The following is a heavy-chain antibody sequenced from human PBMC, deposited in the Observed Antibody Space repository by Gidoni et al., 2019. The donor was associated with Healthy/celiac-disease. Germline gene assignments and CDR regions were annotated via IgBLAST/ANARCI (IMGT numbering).Heavy chain of an antibody. Sequence: EVQLLESGGGLVQPGGSLRLSCAASGFTFSSYAMSWVRQAPGKGLEWVSAISGSGGSTYYADSVKGRFTISRDNSKNTLYLQMNSLRAEDTAVYYCAKDRYLGKIVGATRAYYFDYWGQGTLVTVSS. J-gene: IGHJ4*02. V-gene: IGHV3-23*01. D-gene: IGHD1-26*01. CDR3: AKDRYLGKIVGATRAYYFDY. CDR1: GFTFSSYA. CDR2: ISGSGGST.